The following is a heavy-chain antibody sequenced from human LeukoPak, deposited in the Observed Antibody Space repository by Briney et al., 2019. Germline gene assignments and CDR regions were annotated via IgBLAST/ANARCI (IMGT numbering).Heavy chain of an antibody. D-gene: IGHD6-13*01. J-gene: IGHJ4*02. Sequence: GGSLRLSCAASGFTFSDYYMSWIRQAPGKGLEWVSYISSSGRTIYYADSVEGRFTISRDNAKNSLFLQMNSLGAEDTAVYYCARRDSSSWYGVDYWGQGTLVTVSS. CDR1: GFTFSDYY. CDR2: ISSSGRTI. V-gene: IGHV3-11*01. CDR3: ARRDSSSWYGVDY.